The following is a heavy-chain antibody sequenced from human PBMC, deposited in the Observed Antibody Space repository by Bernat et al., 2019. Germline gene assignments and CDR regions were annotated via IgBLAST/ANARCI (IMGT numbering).Heavy chain of an antibody. D-gene: IGHD6-6*01. CDR2: IYSGGST. Sequence: EVQLVESGGGLVQPGGSLRLSCAASGFTVSSNYMSWVRQAPGKGLEWVSVIYSGGSTYYADSVKGRFTISRDNSKNTLYLQMNSLRAEDTAVYYCARDHGIAARPVDYWGQGTLVTVSS. V-gene: IGHV3-66*01. CDR1: GFTVSSNY. CDR3: ARDHGIAARPVDY. J-gene: IGHJ4*02.